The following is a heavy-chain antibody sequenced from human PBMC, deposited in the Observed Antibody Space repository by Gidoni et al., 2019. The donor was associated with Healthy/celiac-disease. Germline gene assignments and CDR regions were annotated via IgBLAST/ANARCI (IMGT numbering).Heavy chain of an antibody. V-gene: IGHV4-39*01. D-gene: IGHD2-15*01. CDR3: ARYCSGGSCYSRGGGGDAFDI. Sequence: QLQLQESGPGLVKPSETLSLTCTVSGGSISSRSYYWGWIRQPPGKGLEWIGSIYYSGSTYYNPSLKSRGTISVDTSKNQFSRKLSSVTAADTAVYYCARYCSGGSCYSRGGGGDAFDIWGQGTMVTVSS. J-gene: IGHJ3*02. CDR1: GGSISSRSYY. CDR2: IYYSGST.